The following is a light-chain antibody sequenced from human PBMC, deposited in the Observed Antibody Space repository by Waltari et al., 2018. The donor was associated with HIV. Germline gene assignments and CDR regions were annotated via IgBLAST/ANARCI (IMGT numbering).Light chain of an antibody. V-gene: IGLV3-10*01. J-gene: IGLJ2*01. CDR1: AFPKKF. CDR2: EDS. CDR3: YSTDNSGTHIRV. Sequence: SYELTQPPSVSVSPGQTARITCPGYAFPKKFAYWYQQKSGQAPVLVIYEDSKRPSGIPQRFSGSSSGTMATLTISGAQVADEADYYCYSTDNSGTHIRVFGGGTKLTVL.